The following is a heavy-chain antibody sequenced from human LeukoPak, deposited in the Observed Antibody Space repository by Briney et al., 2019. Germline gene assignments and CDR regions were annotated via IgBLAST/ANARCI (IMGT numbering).Heavy chain of an antibody. Sequence: SETLSLTCTVWGRPIKSYYLRWIRQPPGKGLEWIGYIYYSGSTNYNPSLKSRVTISVDTSKNQFSLKLSSVTAADTAVYYCATEAPSSAGLIVPWGEGTLVTVSS. CDR1: GRPIKSYY. V-gene: IGHV4-59*01. J-gene: IGHJ5*02. D-gene: IGHD2-15*01. CDR2: IYYSGST. CDR3: ATEAPSSAGLIVP.